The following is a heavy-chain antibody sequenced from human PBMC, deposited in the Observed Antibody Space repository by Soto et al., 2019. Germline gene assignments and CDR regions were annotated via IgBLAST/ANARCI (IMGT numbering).Heavy chain of an antibody. D-gene: IGHD6-6*01. CDR2: INAHSGGA. CDR3: AKDLTRQLAYWLDP. J-gene: IGHJ5*02. Sequence: ASVKVSCKASGFSFTGYYIHWLRQAPGQGLEWMGWINAHSGGAEYAQKFQGRVTLTRDTSIATAYLTLTSLTSDDTALYYCAKDLTRQLAYWLDPWGQGTQVTVSS. CDR1: GFSFTGYY. V-gene: IGHV1-2*02.